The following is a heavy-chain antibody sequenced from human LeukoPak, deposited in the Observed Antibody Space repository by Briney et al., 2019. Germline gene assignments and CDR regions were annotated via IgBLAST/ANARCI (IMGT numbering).Heavy chain of an antibody. CDR1: GFTFRRYA. Sequence: PGGSLRLSCAAPGFTFRRYAVNWVRQAPGKGLEWVAGIGDRAGTTFYADSVKGRFTISRDNSQNTLYLQMNILRAEDTAVYYCSKDIRYGSGYNAFDVWGQGTTVTVSS. CDR2: IGDRAGTT. D-gene: IGHD3-10*01. V-gene: IGHV3-23*01. J-gene: IGHJ3*01. CDR3: SKDIRYGSGYNAFDV.